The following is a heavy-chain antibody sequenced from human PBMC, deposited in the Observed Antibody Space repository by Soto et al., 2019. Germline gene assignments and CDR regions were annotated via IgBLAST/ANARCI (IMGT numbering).Heavy chain of an antibody. CDR1: GFNFSSYA. CDR2: ISYDGSNK. Sequence: GGSLRHSCASSGFNFSSYAMHWVRQAPGKGLEWVAVISYDGSNKYYADSVKGRFTISRDNSKNTLYLQMNSLRAEDTAVYYCARVSYCSGGSCFTHVDYWGQGTLVTVSS. D-gene: IGHD2-15*01. CDR3: ARVSYCSGGSCFTHVDY. J-gene: IGHJ4*02. V-gene: IGHV3-30-3*01.